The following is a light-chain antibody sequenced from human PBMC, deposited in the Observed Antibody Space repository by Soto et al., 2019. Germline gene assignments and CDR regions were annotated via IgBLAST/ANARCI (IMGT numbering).Light chain of an antibody. CDR2: GNN. CDR1: SANIGAAYN. V-gene: IGLV1-40*01. CDR3: SSYTNINTRACV. J-gene: IGLJ1*01. Sequence: QSVLTQPPSVSGAPGQRVTISCTGSSANIGAAYNVDWYQQLPGTAPKLLIYGNNNRPSGVPARFSGSKSGNTASLTISGLQAEDEAEYYCSSYTNINTRACVFGTGTKVTVL.